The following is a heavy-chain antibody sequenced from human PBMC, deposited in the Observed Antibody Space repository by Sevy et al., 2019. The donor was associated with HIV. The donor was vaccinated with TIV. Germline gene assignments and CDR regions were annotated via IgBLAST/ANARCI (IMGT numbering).Heavy chain of an antibody. CDR2: INPSGGST. CDR3: ARDRVVVPAARGVFDY. CDR1: GYTFTSYY. V-gene: IGHV1-46*03. J-gene: IGHJ4*01. D-gene: IGHD2-2*01. Sequence: ASVKVSCKASGYTFTSYYMHWVRQAPGQGLEWMGIINPSGGSTSYSQKFQGRVTMTRDTSTSTVYMELSSLRSEDTAVYYCARDRVVVPAARGVFDYWGQEPWSPSPQ.